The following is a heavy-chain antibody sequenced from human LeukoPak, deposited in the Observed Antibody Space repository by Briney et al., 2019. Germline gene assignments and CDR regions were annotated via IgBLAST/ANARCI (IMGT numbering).Heavy chain of an antibody. D-gene: IGHD3-16*02. V-gene: IGHV3-11*01. CDR2: ISSSGSTT. CDR1: GFTFSDYY. Sequence: GGSLRLSCAASGFTFSDYYMSWIRQAPGKGLEWVSYISSSGSTTYYADSVKGRFTISRDNAKNSLYLQMNSLRAEDTAVYYCARDRDDYVWGSYRRYYFDYWGQGTLVTVSS. CDR3: ARDRDDYVWGSYRRYYFDY. J-gene: IGHJ4*02.